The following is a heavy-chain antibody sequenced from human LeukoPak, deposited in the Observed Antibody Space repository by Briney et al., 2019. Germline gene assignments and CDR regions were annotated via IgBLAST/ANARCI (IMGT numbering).Heavy chain of an antibody. V-gene: IGHV5-51*01. J-gene: IGHJ6*02. D-gene: IGHD2-15*01. CDR1: GYSFTSYW. CDR3: ARTAVVVKRLIYYYYGMDV. Sequence: GESLKISCKGSGYSFTSYWIGWVRKMPGKGLEWMGIIYPGDSDTRYSPSFQGQVTISADKSISTAYLQWSSLKASDTAMYYCARTAVVVKRLIYYYYGMDVWGQGTTVTVSS. CDR2: IYPGDSDT.